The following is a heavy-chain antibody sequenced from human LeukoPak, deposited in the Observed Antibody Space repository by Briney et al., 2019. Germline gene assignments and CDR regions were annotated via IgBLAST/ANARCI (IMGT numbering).Heavy chain of an antibody. J-gene: IGHJ4*02. CDR3: AKGGGSGFFDY. Sequence: PGGSLRLSCAASGXTFSSYAMSWVRQGPGKGLEWVSSISGSGGGTYYADSVKGRFTISRDNSKNTLYLQMNSLRADDTAVFYCAKGGGSGFFDYWGQGNVVTVSS. D-gene: IGHD3-10*01. CDR2: ISGSGGGT. CDR1: GXTFSSYA. V-gene: IGHV3-23*01.